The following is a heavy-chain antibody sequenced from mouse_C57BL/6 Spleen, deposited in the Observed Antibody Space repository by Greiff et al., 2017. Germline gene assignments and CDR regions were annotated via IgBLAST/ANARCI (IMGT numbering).Heavy chain of an antibody. Sequence: QVQLQQSGAELVKPGASVKISCKASGYAFSSSWMNWVKQRPGKGLEWIGQIYPGDGDTNYNGKFKGKATLTADKSSSTAYMQLSSLTSEYSAVYFCAGGSGYVTFAYWGQGTLVTVSA. CDR1: GYAFSSSW. J-gene: IGHJ3*01. V-gene: IGHV1-80*01. D-gene: IGHD3-2*02. CDR2: IYPGDGDT. CDR3: AGGSGYVTFAY.